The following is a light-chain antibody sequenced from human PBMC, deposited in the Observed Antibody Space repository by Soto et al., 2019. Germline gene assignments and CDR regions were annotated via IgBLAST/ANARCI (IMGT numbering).Light chain of an antibody. CDR1: QSVSSSY. CDR3: QQYGSSPPYT. J-gene: IGKJ2*01. V-gene: IGKV3-20*01. Sequence: IVLTQSPGTLSLSPGERATLSCRASQSVSSSYLAWYQQKPGQAPRLLIYGASSRATGSPDRFSGSGSGTDFPLTISRLEPEDFAVYYCQQYGSSPPYTFGQGTKLEIK. CDR2: GAS.